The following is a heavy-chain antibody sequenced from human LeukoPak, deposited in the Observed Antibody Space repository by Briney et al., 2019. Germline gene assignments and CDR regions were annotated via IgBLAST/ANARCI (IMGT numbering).Heavy chain of an antibody. Sequence: GGSLRLSCAASGFTFRGYWMSWVRQAPGQGLEWVHNINQDGNEKYYVDSVKGRFSIPRDNAKNSLYLQMNSLRAEDTAVYYCARGSGWLDYWGQGALVTVSS. V-gene: IGHV3-7*04. CDR1: GFTFRGYW. CDR3: ARGSGWLDY. D-gene: IGHD6-19*01. J-gene: IGHJ4*02. CDR2: INQDGNEK.